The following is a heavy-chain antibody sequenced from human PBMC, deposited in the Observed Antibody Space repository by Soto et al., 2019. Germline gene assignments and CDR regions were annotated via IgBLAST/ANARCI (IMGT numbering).Heavy chain of an antibody. CDR3: AGDFNGYCSGGSCDRTRSLDY. J-gene: IGHJ4*02. CDR1: GGTFSSYA. D-gene: IGHD2-15*01. V-gene: IGHV1-69*01. CDR2: IIPIFGTA. Sequence: QVQLVQSGAEVKKPGSSVKVSCKASGGTFSSYAISWVRQAPGQGLEWMGGIIPIFGTANYAQKFQGRVTIAADESTSTAYRELSGLRSEDTAVYYCAGDFNGYCSGGSCDRTRSLDYWGPGTLVTVSS.